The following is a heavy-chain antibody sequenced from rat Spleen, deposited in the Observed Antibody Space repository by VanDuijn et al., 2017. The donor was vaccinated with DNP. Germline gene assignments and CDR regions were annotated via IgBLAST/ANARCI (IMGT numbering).Heavy chain of an antibody. CDR2: ISPSGSRS. V-gene: IGHV5-7*01. Sequence: EVQLVASGGGLVQPGRSLKLSCAASGFTFSDFYMAWVRQAPKKGLEWVATISPSGSRSYFPDSVRGRFTISRDDGRSSLYLQMNSLQSEDTATYYCARLRTVATAYYGMDAWGQGSSVTVSS. D-gene: IGHD1-3*01. CDR3: ARLRTVATAYYGMDA. J-gene: IGHJ4*01. CDR1: GFTFSDFY.